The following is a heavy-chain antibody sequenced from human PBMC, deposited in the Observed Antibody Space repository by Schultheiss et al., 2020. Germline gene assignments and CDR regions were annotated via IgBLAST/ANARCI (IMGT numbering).Heavy chain of an antibody. V-gene: IGHV4-59*01. CDR1: GGSFSGYY. Sequence: SQTLSLTCAVYGGSFSGYYWSWIRQPPGKGLEWIGYIYYSGSTYYNPSLKSRVSISVDTSKNQFSLKLTSVTAEDTAVYYCARDGAPTIVGATNWLYYYYMDVWGKGTTVT. D-gene: IGHD1-26*01. CDR2: IYYSGST. CDR3: ARDGAPTIVGATNWLYYYYMDV. J-gene: IGHJ6*03.